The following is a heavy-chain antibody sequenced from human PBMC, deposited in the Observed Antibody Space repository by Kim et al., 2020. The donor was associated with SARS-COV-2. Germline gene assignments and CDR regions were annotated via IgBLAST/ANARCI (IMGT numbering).Heavy chain of an antibody. Sequence: KQGESEKNYVDSVKCRFIISRDNAKNSLYLQMNSLRAEDTAVYYCTALGNWGQGTLVTVSS. V-gene: IGHV3-7*03. CDR2: KQGESEK. J-gene: IGHJ1*01. CDR3: TALGN.